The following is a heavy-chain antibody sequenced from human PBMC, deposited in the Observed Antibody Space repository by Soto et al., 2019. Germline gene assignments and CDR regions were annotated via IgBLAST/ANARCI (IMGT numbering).Heavy chain of an antibody. J-gene: IGHJ6*02. CDR1: GGTFSSYV. D-gene: IGHD2-15*01. Sequence: QIQLMQSGAEVKKPGSSVKVSCKASGGTFSSYVISWVRQAPGQGLEWMGGIIPMVGTANYAQKFQGRVRITADESTRTGYMELSSLRSEDTGVYYCTRLVVVSGSLSHYGMDVWGQGTTVTVSS. CDR3: TRLVVVSGSLSHYGMDV. V-gene: IGHV1-69*12. CDR2: IIPMVGTA.